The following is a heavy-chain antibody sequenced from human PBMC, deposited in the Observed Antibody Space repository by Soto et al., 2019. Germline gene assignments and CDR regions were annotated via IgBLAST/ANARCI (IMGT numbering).Heavy chain of an antibody. CDR3: ARSPFMITFGGVIVNSYYYYYVDV. D-gene: IGHD3-16*02. CDR2: IYYSGST. CDR1: GGSISSSSYY. V-gene: IGHV4-39*01. Sequence: SETLSLTCTVSGGSISSSSYYWGWIRQPPGKGLEWIGSIYYSGSTYYNPSLKSRVTISVDTSKNQFSLKLSSVTAADTAVYYCARSPFMITFGGVIVNSYYYYYVDVWGKGTTVTVSS. J-gene: IGHJ6*03.